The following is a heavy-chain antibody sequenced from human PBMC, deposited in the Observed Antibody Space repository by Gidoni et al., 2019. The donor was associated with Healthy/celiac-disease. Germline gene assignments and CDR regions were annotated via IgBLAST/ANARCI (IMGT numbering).Heavy chain of an antibody. Sequence: EVQLVESGGGLVKPGGSLRLSCAASGFIFSTYSMNWVRQAPGKGLEWVSSISSSSSYIYYADSMKGRFTISRDNAKNSLYLQMNSLRAEDTAVYYCARELGRLTHDAFDIWGQGTMVTVSS. V-gene: IGHV3-21*02. D-gene: IGHD7-27*01. CDR2: ISSSSSYI. CDR1: GFIFSTYS. CDR3: ARELGRLTHDAFDI. J-gene: IGHJ3*02.